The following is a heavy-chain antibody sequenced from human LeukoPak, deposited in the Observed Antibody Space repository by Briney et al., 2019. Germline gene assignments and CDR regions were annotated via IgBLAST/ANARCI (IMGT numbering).Heavy chain of an antibody. J-gene: IGHJ6*02. V-gene: IGHV3-7*02. D-gene: IGHD3-10*01. CDR1: GEPSGVTFNRYW. CDR2: IKEDGSAK. CDR3: AKNGGPHGMDV. Sequence: GGSLRLSCVASGEPSGVTFNRYWMSCVRQAPGKGLEWVANIKEDGSAKNYVDSVKGRLTISRDNAKNSLYLQMNSLRAEDTAVYYCAKNGGPHGMDVWGQGTTITVSS.